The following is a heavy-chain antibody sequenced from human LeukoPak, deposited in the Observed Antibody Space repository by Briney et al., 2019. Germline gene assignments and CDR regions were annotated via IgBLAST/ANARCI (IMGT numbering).Heavy chain of an antibody. V-gene: IGHV3-21*01. CDR3: AKDRAVMIFGVFAMPNFDY. CDR2: ISSSSRYI. Sequence: GGSLRLSCAASGFIFSNYIMNWVRQAPGKGLEWVSSISSSSRYIYYADSAEGRFTISRDNAKNSLYLQLNSLRAEDTAVYYCAKDRAVMIFGVFAMPNFDYWGQGTLVTVSS. J-gene: IGHJ4*02. CDR1: GFIFSNYI. D-gene: IGHD3-3*01.